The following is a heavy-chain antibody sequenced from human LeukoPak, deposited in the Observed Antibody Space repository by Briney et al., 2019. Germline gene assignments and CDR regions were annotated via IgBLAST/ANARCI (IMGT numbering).Heavy chain of an antibody. Sequence: GGSLRLSCAASGFTFSSNYMNWVRQAPGKGLEWVSFISSSSSSIYYADSVKGRFTISRDNAKNSLYLQMNSLRDEDTAVYYCARGWGVLRYFVPDFDYWGQGTLVTVSS. CDR3: ARGWGVLRYFVPDFDY. J-gene: IGHJ4*02. V-gene: IGHV3-48*02. D-gene: IGHD3-9*01. CDR1: GFTFSSNY. CDR2: ISSSSSSI.